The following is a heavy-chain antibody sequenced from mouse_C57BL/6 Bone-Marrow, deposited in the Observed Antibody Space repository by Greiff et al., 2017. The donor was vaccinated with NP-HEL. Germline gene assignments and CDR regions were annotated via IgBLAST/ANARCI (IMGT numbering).Heavy chain of an antibody. CDR1: GFTFSDFY. D-gene: IGHD1-1*01. Sequence: EVQLVESGGGLVQSGRSLRLSCATSGFTFSDFYMEWVRQAPGKGLEWIAASRNKANDYTTEYSASVKGRFIVSRDTSQSILYLQMNALRAEDTAIYYCARDPYYYGSSYCPYWYFDVWGTGTTVTVSS. V-gene: IGHV7-1*01. CDR3: ARDPYYYGSSYCPYWYFDV. CDR2: SRNKANDYTT. J-gene: IGHJ1*03.